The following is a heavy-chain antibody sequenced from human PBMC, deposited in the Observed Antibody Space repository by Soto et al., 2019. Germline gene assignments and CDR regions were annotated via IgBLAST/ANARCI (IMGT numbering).Heavy chain of an antibody. J-gene: IGHJ5*02. Sequence: EVQLVESGGGLILPGGSLRLSSAASGVTVSNNYMRWVREAPGKGLEWVSLIYSGGDTHYADSVKGRFTISRDSSKNTVYLQMNSLRAEDTAVYYCARDPPGIAAGGAGAWGQGTLVTVSS. CDR1: GVTVSNNY. D-gene: IGHD6-13*01. CDR3: ARDPPGIAAGGAGA. V-gene: IGHV3-53*01. CDR2: IYSGGDT.